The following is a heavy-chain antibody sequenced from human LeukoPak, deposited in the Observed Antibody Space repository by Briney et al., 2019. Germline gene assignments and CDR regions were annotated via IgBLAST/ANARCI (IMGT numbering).Heavy chain of an antibody. Sequence: SVKDSCKASGFTFTSSAVQWVRQARGQRLEWIGWIVVGSGNTNYAQKVQERVTITRDMSTSTAYMELSSLRSEDTAVYYCAAGARGDAFDIWGQGTMVTVSS. CDR3: AAGARGDAFDI. CDR1: GFTFTSSA. CDR2: IVVGSGNT. V-gene: IGHV1-58*01. D-gene: IGHD3-16*01. J-gene: IGHJ3*02.